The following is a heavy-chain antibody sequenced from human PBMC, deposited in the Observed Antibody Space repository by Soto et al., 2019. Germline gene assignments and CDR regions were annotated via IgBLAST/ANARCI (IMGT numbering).Heavy chain of an antibody. J-gene: IGHJ4*02. V-gene: IGHV3-15*01. CDR3: TWNLPGCAY. Sequence: PGGSLRLSCAASGFTFSNAWISWVRQAPGKGLEWVGRIKGRGDGGTTDYAAPVKGRFTISRDDSKNILYLQMNSLKSDGTAVYYCTWNLPGCAYWGQGTLVTVSS. CDR2: IKGRGDGGTT. CDR1: GFTFSNAW. D-gene: IGHD1-1*01.